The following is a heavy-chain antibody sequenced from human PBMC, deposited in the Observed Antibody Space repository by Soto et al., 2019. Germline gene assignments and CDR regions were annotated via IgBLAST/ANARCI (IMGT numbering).Heavy chain of an antibody. J-gene: IGHJ5*02. CDR2: IYPGDSDT. V-gene: IGHV5-51*01. CDR1: GYSFTIYW. CDR3: ARGRNGDYNWFDP. D-gene: IGHD4-17*01. Sequence: GESLKISCNGSGYSFTIYWIGWVRQMPGKGLEWMGIIYPGDSDTRYSPSFQGQVTISADKSISTAYLQWSSLKASDTAMYYCARGRNGDYNWFDPWGQGTLVTVSS.